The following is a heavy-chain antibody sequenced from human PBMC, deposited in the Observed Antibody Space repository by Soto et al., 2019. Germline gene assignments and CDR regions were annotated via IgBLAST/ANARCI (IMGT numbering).Heavy chain of an antibody. J-gene: IGHJ6*02. CDR1: GYSFTSYW. CDR2: IDPRDSYT. CDR3: ARHVRYCSSTSCYYYYGMDV. V-gene: IGHV5-10-1*01. D-gene: IGHD2-2*01. Sequence: GESLKISCKGSGYSFTSYWISWVRQMPGKGLEWMGRIDPRDSYTNYSPSFQGHVTISADKSISTAYLQWSSLKASDTAMYYCARHVRYCSSTSCYYYYGMDVWGQGTTVTVSS.